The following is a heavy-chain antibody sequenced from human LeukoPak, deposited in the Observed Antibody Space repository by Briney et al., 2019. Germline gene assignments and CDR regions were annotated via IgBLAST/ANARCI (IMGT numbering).Heavy chain of an antibody. CDR2: IKQDGSEK. V-gene: IGHV3-7*01. CDR1: GFTFGSYW. Sequence: GGSLRLSCAASGFTFGSYWMSWVRQAPGKGLEWVANIKQDGSEKYYVDSVKGRFTISRDNAKNSLYLQMNSLRAEDTAVYYCARDLDTAMVSWGQGTLVTVSS. J-gene: IGHJ5*02. CDR3: ARDLDTAMVS. D-gene: IGHD5-18*01.